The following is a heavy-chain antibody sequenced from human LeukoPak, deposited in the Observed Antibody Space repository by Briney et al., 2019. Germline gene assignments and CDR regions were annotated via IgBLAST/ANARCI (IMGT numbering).Heavy chain of an antibody. D-gene: IGHD3-16*02. CDR2: ISANSGKT. Sequence: AASVKLSCKASGYTFTDNGSSWVRQAPGEGLEWMGWISANSGKTNYAQRFQGRVTMTRETSSSTVYMELRSLRSDDTAVYFCARDKNYRFDYWGQGTLVSVTS. CDR3: ARDKNYRFDY. J-gene: IGHJ4*02. CDR1: GYTFTDNG. V-gene: IGHV1-18*01.